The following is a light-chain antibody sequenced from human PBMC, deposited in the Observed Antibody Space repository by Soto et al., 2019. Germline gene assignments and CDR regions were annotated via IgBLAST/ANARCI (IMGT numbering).Light chain of an antibody. Sequence: DIQVTQSQSSLSASVGDRVTITCRASQSISNHINWYHQRPGKALKLLIYIAFNLQSGVSSRFSGSGSGTDVTLTINGLQPEDFATYYCQQSYSAPLGFGGGTKVEIK. V-gene: IGKV1-39*01. CDR3: QQSYSAPLG. J-gene: IGKJ4*01. CDR2: IAF. CDR1: QSISNH.